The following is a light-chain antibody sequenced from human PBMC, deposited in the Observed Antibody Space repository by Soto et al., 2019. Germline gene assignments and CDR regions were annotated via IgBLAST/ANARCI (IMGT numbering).Light chain of an antibody. J-gene: IGLJ2*01. CDR3: AAWDDSLNGHVV. V-gene: IGLV1-44*01. CDR1: SSNIGSNT. CDR2: SNN. Sequence: QSVLTQPPSASGTPGQRVTISCSGSSSNIGSNTVNWYQQLPGTAPKLLIYSNNQRPSGVPDRFSGSKSGTSASLAISGLQSDDEADYYCAAWDDSLNGHVVFGGGTKLTDL.